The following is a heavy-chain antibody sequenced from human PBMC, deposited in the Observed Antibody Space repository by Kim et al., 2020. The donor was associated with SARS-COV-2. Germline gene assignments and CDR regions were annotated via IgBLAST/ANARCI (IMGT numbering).Heavy chain of an antibody. D-gene: IGHD3-16*02. CDR3: ARGSPEGDYIWGSYLLLEGYGMDV. Sequence: ASVKVSCKASGYTFTSYAMIWVRQAPGQGLEWMGWINTNTGNPTYAQGFTGRFVFSFDTSVSTANLQISSLKAEDTAVYYCARGSPEGDYIWGSYLLLEGYGMDVWGQGNTVPVSS. CDR2: INTNTGNP. V-gene: IGHV7-4-1*02. J-gene: IGHJ6*02. CDR1: GYTFTSYA.